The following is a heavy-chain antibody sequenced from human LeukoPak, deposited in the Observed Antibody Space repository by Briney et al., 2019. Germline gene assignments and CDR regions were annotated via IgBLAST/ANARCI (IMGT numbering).Heavy chain of an antibody. J-gene: IGHJ4*02. D-gene: IGHD6-13*01. CDR1: GGSISSYY. CDR2: IYYSGST. Sequence: SETLSLTCIVSGGSISSYYWSWIRQPAGKGLEWIGYIYYSGSTNYNPSLKSRVTISVDTSKNQFSLKLSSVTAADTAVYYCARGGAVAGAGDYWGQGTLVTVSS. CDR3: ARGGAVAGAGDY. V-gene: IGHV4-59*01.